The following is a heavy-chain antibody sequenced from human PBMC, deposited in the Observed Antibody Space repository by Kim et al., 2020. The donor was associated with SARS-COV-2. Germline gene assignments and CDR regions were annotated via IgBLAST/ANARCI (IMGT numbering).Heavy chain of an antibody. D-gene: IGHD4-17*01. CDR2: IYYSGST. J-gene: IGHJ5*02. CDR1: GGSISSYY. V-gene: IGHV4-59*08. Sequence: SETLSLTCTVSGGSISSYYWSWIRQPPGKGLEWIGYIYYSGSTNYNPSLKSRVTISVDTSKNQFSLKLSSVTAADTAVYCCARGHYGGINSETSHWFDPWGQGTLVTVSS. CDR3: ARGHYGGINSETSHWFDP.